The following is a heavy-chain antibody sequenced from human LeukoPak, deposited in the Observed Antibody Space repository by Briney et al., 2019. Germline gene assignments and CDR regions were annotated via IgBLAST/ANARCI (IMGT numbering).Heavy chain of an antibody. CDR3: ARDFLRYYYDSSGPRKYDAFDI. CDR1: GYTFTSYY. J-gene: IGHJ3*02. CDR2: INPSGGST. Sequence: ASVKVSCKASGYTFTSYYMHWMRQAPGQGLEWMGIINPSGGSTSYAQKFQGRVTMTRDTSTSTVYMELSSLRSEDTAVSYCARDFLRYYYDSSGPRKYDAFDIWGQGTMVTVSS. D-gene: IGHD3-22*01. V-gene: IGHV1-46*01.